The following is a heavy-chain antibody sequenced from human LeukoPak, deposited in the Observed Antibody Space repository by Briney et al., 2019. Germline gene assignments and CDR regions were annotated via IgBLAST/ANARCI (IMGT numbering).Heavy chain of an antibody. D-gene: IGHD1-1*01. V-gene: IGHV3-13*01. Sequence: PGGSLRLSCAAPGFTFSDYDMHWVRQPTGKGLEWVAAIGTAGDTYYTGSVKGRLTISRENAKNSLYLQMNSLRAGDTAVYYCARVAKERVGGVYYFDYWGQGTLVTVSS. CDR1: GFTFSDYD. J-gene: IGHJ4*02. CDR3: ARVAKERVGGVYYFDY. CDR2: IGTAGDT.